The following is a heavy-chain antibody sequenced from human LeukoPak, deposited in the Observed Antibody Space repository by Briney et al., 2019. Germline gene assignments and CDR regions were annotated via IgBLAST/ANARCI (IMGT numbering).Heavy chain of an antibody. J-gene: IGHJ4*02. CDR1: GYTFTSYY. CDR2: INPSGGST. CDR3: ASYPAPNYYDSSGYYGY. D-gene: IGHD3-22*01. Sequence: ASVKVSCKASGYTFTSYYMHWVRQAPGQGLEWMGIINPSGGSTSYAQKFQGRVTMTRDTSTSTVYMELSSLRSEDTAVYYCASYPAPNYYDSSGYYGYWGQGTLVTVSS. V-gene: IGHV1-46*01.